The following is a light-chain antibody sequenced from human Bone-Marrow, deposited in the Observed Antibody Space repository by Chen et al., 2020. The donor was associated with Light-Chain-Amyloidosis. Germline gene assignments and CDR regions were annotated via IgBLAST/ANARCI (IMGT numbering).Light chain of an antibody. V-gene: IGLV1-40*01. CDR2: SNS. CDR3: HSYDSSLSGWV. Sequence: SVLTQPPSVSGAPGQRVTISCTGGSSNIGAGYDVHWYQQLPGTDPKLLIYSNSTRPSGVPDRFSGSKSGTSGSLAIAGRQADDGAEYYCHSYDSSLSGWVFGGGSTLTVL. J-gene: IGLJ3*02. CDR1: SSNIGAGYD.